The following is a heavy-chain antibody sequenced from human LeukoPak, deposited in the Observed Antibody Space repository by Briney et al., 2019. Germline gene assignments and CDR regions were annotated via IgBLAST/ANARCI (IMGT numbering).Heavy chain of an antibody. D-gene: IGHD3-22*01. CDR2: IYYSGST. CDR1: GGSISSSSYY. J-gene: IGHJ4*02. CDR3: ASAFPWDYYDSSGFLS. Sequence: SETLSLTCTVSGGSISSSSYYWGWIRQPPGKGLEWIGSIYYSGSTYYNPSLKSRVTISVDTSKNQFSLKLRSVTAADTAVYYCASAFPWDYYDSSGFLSWGQGTLVTVSS. V-gene: IGHV4-39*01.